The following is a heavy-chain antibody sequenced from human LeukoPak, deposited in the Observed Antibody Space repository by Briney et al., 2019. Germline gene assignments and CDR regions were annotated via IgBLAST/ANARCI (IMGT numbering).Heavy chain of an antibody. CDR1: GGSIRSYY. Sequence: SETLSLTCTVSGGSIRSYYWSWIRQPAGKGLEWIGRIYISGSTNYNPYFKSRVSMSVDTSKNHFSLKLSSVTAADTAVYYCARSNTYYYDSASGWFDPWGQGTLVTVSS. CDR3: ARSNTYYYDSASGWFDP. D-gene: IGHD3-22*01. J-gene: IGHJ5*02. CDR2: IYISGST. V-gene: IGHV4-4*07.